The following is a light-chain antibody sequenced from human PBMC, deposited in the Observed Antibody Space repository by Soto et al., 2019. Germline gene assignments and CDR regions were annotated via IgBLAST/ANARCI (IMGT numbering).Light chain of an antibody. CDR1: QSVSSR. CDR3: QQYGDSPLT. CDR2: AAS. V-gene: IGKV3D-15*02. Sequence: EIVMTQSPATLSVSPGERVTLSCRASQSVSSRLAWYHQKPGQSPRLLIYAASTRAAAVPDRFTGSGSGTDFALTISRLEPEDFGVYYCQQYGDSPLTSGPGTKVDIK. J-gene: IGKJ3*01.